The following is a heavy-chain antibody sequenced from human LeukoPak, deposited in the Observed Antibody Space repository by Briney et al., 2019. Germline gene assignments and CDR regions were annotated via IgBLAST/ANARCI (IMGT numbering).Heavy chain of an antibody. D-gene: IGHD6-6*01. CDR1: GFTFSSYG. CDR3: AKKYSSSPSGAFDI. CDR2: IRYDGGNK. J-gene: IGHJ3*02. Sequence: GSLRLSCAASGFTFSSYGMHWVRQAPGKGLEWVAFIRYDGGNKYYADSVKGRFTISRDNSKNTLYLQMNSLRAEDTAVYYCAKKYSSSPSGAFDIWGQGTMVTVSS. V-gene: IGHV3-30*02.